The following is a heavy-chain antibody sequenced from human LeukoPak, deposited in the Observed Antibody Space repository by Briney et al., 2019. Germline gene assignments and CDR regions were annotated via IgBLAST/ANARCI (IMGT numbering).Heavy chain of an antibody. CDR1: GYTFTSYG. V-gene: IGHV1-18*01. Sequence: ASVKVSCKASGYTFTSYGVSWVRQAPGQGLEWMGWISAYNGNTNYAQKLQGRVTMTTDTSTSTAYMELRSLRSDDTAVYYCARGPAGYSSSLFDYWGQGTLVTVSS. CDR2: ISAYNGNT. D-gene: IGHD6-13*01. CDR3: ARGPAGYSSSLFDY. J-gene: IGHJ4*02.